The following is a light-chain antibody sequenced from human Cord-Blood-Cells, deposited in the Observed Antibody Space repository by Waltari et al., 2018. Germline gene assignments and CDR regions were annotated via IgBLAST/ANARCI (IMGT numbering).Light chain of an antibody. V-gene: IGKV1-39*01. J-gene: IGKJ1*01. CDR3: QQSYRTPWT. CDR2: AAS. CDR1: QSTSSY. Sequence: DIQMTQSPSSLSASVGDRVTITCRASQSTSSYLNWYQQKPGKAPKLLIYAASSLQSGVTSRFSGSGSGTDFTLTISSLQPEEFATYYCQQSYRTPWTFGQGTKVEIK.